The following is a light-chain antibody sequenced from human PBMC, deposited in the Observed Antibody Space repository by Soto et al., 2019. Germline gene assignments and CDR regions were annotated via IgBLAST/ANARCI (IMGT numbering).Light chain of an antibody. CDR1: SGHGSYA. V-gene: IGLV4-69*01. Sequence: QLVLTQSPSASASLGASVKLTCTLSSGHGSYAIAWHQQQPEKGPRYLMNLNSDGSHTKGDGIPDRFSGSSSGAERYLTISSLQSEDEADYYCQTWGTTIRVFGGGTKLTVL. CDR2: LNSDGSH. CDR3: QTWGTTIRV. J-gene: IGLJ2*01.